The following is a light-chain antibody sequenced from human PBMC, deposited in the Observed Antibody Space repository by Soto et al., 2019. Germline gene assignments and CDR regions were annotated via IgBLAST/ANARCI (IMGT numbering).Light chain of an antibody. CDR1: QSVSSN. V-gene: IGKV3-15*01. Sequence: EIVMTQSPATLSVSPGERATLSCRASQSVSSNLAWYQQIPGQAPRLLIYGASTRATGIPARFSSSGSGTEFTLTISSLQYEDFAVYYCQQNNNWPPLTFGGGTKVEIK. CDR2: GAS. J-gene: IGKJ4*01. CDR3: QQNNNWPPLT.